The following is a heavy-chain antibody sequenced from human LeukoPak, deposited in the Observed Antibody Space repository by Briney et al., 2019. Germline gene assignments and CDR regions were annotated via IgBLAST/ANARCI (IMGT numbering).Heavy chain of an antibody. CDR3: GKEGGA. CDR1: GFRFSDFT. CDR2: IGGRGGST. J-gene: IGHJ5*02. Sequence: GGSLRLSCAASGFRFSDFTVTWVRQPPGKGPEWVSAIGGRGGSTYYADSLGGRFTISRDNSKDMVYLQMNSLEVEDTATYYCGKEGGAWGQGTKVTVSS. D-gene: IGHD3-16*01. V-gene: IGHV3-23*01.